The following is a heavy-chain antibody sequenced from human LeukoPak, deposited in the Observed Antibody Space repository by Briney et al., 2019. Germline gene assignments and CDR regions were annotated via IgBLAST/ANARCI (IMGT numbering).Heavy chain of an antibody. V-gene: IGHV1-2*02. J-gene: IGHJ4*02. CDR1: GYTFTGCY. Sequence: ASVKVSCKASGYTFTGCYMHWVRQAPGQGLEWMGWVNPNSGGTNYAQKFQGRVTMTRDTSISTAYMELSRLRSDDTAVYYCARSPLPRNYYDSSGYTSNFDYWGQGTLVTVSS. CDR3: ARSPLPRNYYDSSGYTSNFDY. D-gene: IGHD3-22*01. CDR2: VNPNSGGT.